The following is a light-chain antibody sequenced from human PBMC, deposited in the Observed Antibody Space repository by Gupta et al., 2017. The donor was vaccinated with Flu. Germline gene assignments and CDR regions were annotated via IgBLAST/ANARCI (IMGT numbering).Light chain of an antibody. CDR3: QEYSTSSYT. Sequence: DIRLTQSPSVLSASVGDRVTITCRASQSINTWLAWYQQKPGKAPTLLMYKSSTLQDEVPSRFSGSGSGTDFTLTIRSLQPEDCATYYCQEYSTSSYTFGQGTKLDIK. J-gene: IGKJ2*01. V-gene: IGKV1-5*03. CDR1: QSINTW. CDR2: KSS.